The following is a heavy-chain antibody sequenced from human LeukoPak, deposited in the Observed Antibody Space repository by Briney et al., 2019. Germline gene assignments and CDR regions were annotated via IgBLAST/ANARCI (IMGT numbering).Heavy chain of an antibody. CDR2: ISGYNGNT. V-gene: IGHV1-18*01. D-gene: IGHD2-2*01. CDR3: AREYCSTTRCYMADY. J-gene: IGHJ4*02. Sequence: GASVKVSCKASGYRFTSYGISWVRQAPGQGLEWMGWISGYNGNTNHAQKLQGRVTMTTDTSTSTAYMELRSLRSDDTAVYYCAREYCSTTRCYMADYWGQGTLVTVSS. CDR1: GYRFTSYG.